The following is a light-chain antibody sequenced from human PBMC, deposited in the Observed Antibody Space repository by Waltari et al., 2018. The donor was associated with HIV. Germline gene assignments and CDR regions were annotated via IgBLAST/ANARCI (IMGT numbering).Light chain of an antibody. V-gene: IGLV3-21*02. Sequence: SYVPTQPPSVSVAPGQTARITCGGNNIGRKSVNWYQQKPGQAPVLVIYDDIGRPSGIPERFSGSNSGNTATLTISRVEAGDEADYYCQVWDSSSDHLFGGGTKVTVL. CDR1: NIGRKS. CDR3: QVWDSSSDHL. CDR2: DDI. J-gene: IGLJ2*01.